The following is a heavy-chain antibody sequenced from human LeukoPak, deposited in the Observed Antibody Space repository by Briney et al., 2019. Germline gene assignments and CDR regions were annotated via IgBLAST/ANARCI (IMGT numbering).Heavy chain of an antibody. CDR2: ISSSSSYI. CDR3: AKDITNTEVTFGGVSFDY. D-gene: IGHD3-16*01. CDR1: GFTFSSYS. V-gene: IGHV3-21*04. J-gene: IGHJ4*02. Sequence: GGSLRLSCAASGFTFSSYSMNWVRQAPGKGLEWVSSISSSSSYIYYADSVKGRFTISRDNTKNSLYLQMNSLRAEDTALNYCAKDITNTEVTFGGVSFDYWGQGTLVTVSS.